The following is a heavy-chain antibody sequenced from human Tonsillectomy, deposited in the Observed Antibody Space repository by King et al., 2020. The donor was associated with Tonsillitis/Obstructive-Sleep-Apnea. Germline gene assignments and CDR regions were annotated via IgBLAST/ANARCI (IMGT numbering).Heavy chain of an antibody. Sequence: VQLVESGGGVVQPGRSLRLSCAASGFTFSSYAMHWVRQAPGKGLEWVAVISYDGSNKYYADSVKGRFTISRDNSKNTLYLQMNSLRAEDTAVYYCARDTGTARRSSWYGSYYYYGMDVWGQGTTVTVSS. D-gene: IGHD6-13*01. CDR3: ARDTGTARRSSWYGSYYYYGMDV. J-gene: IGHJ6*02. V-gene: IGHV3-30*04. CDR1: GFTFSSYA. CDR2: ISYDGSNK.